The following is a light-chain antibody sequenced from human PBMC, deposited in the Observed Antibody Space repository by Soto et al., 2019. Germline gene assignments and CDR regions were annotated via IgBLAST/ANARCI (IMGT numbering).Light chain of an antibody. CDR1: QSVSSN. CDR3: QQYNNWPYT. V-gene: IGKV3-15*01. CDR2: GAS. J-gene: IGKJ2*01. Sequence: EIVMTQSPATLSVSPGERATLSCRASQSVSSNLAWYQQKPGQAPRLLIYGASTRATGIPARFSGSGSGTETTLTISRLEAEDFAVYYCQQYNNWPYTFGQGTKLEIK.